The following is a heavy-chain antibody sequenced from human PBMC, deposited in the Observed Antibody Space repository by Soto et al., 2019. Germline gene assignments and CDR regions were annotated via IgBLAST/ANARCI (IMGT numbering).Heavy chain of an antibody. J-gene: IGHJ6*02. CDR2: ISSSSSYT. D-gene: IGHD3-22*01. CDR1: GFTFSDYY. CDR3: ARDRNYYDSSGYYPYGMDV. Sequence: GGSLRLSCAASGFTFSDYYMSWIRQAPGKGLEWVSYISSSSSYTNYADSVKGRFTISRDNAKNSLYLQMNSLRAEDTAVYCCARDRNYYDSSGYYPYGMDVWGQGTTVTVSS. V-gene: IGHV3-11*06.